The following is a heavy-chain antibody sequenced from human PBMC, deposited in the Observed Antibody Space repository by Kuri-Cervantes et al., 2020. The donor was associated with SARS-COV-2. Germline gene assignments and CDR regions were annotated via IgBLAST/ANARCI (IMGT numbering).Heavy chain of an antibody. CDR3: VRDGDHWNFDY. CDR1: GFTFNSYE. V-gene: IGHV3-48*03. CDR2: ISGSGNTI. Sequence: GESLKISCAASGFTFNSYEMNWVRQAPGKGLEWLSYISGSGNTIYYADSVKGRFTLSRDNAKNMLFLQMNSLRAEDTAVYYCVRDGDHWNFDYWGQGTLVTSYS. J-gene: IGHJ4*02. D-gene: IGHD1-1*01.